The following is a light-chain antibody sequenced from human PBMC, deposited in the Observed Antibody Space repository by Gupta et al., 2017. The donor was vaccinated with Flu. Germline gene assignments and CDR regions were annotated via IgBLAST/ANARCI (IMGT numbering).Light chain of an antibody. CDR1: KLGDKY. V-gene: IGLV3-1*01. CDR2: KDS. Sequence: SYELTHPPSVSVSPGQTARIPCSGDKLGDKYACWYQQKPGQSPVLVIYKDSKRPSGIPERFSGSNYGNKAALTIRGTQAMDEAEYYCRAWERRTGVFGGGTKLTVL. J-gene: IGLJ3*02. CDR3: RAWERRTGV.